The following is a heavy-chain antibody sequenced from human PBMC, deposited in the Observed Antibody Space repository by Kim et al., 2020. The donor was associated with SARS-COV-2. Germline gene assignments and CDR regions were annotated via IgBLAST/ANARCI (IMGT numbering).Heavy chain of an antibody. CDR1: GDSVSSNSAA. J-gene: IGHJ4*02. Sequence: SQTLSLTCAISGDSVSSNSAAWNWIRQSPSRGLEWLGRTYYRSKWYNDYAVSVKSRITINPDTSKNQFSLQLNSVTPEDTAVYYCARAADFWSGSPRVIDYWRQGTLVTVSS. V-gene: IGHV6-1*01. CDR2: TYYRSKWYN. CDR3: ARAADFWSGSPRVIDY. D-gene: IGHD3-3*01.